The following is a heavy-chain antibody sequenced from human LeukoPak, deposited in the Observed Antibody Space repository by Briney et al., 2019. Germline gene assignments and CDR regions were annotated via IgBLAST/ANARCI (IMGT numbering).Heavy chain of an antibody. Sequence: GGSLRLSCSASGFTFSYYAMHWVRQTAGKGLEFVSGISSNGGSTYYADSLKGRFTISRDNSNNTLYLQMSSLRAEDTAVYYCARGDLSDYWGQGTLVTVSS. J-gene: IGHJ4*02. CDR3: ARGDLSDY. V-gene: IGHV3-64*04. CDR2: ISSNGGST. CDR1: GFTFSYYA. D-gene: IGHD2-21*01.